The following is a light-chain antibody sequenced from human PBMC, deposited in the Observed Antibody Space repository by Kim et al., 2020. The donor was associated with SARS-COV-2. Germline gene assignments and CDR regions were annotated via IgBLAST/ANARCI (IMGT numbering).Light chain of an antibody. CDR3: QQYNSYSPS. J-gene: IGKJ2*03. CDR2: KAS. CDR1: QSISSW. Sequence: SASVGDRVPITCRASQSISSWLAWYQQKPGKAPKLLIYKASSLESGVPSRFSGSGSGTEFTLTISSLQPDEFATYYCQQYNSYSPSFGQGTKLEI. V-gene: IGKV1-5*03.